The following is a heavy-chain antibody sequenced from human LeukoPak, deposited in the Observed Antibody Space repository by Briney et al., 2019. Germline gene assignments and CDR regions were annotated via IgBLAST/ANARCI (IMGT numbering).Heavy chain of an antibody. J-gene: IGHJ6*03. D-gene: IGHD1-26*01. CDR1: GFTFSSYN. CDR2: ITSGSSHI. CDR3: ARDPYSGSYGADYYYYMDV. Sequence: GGSLRLSCAASGFTFSSYNMNWVRQTPGQGLEWVSSITSGSSHIYYADSVKGRFTISRDNAKSSLYLQMNSLRAEDTAVYYCARDPYSGSYGADYYYYMDVWGKGTTVTVSS. V-gene: IGHV3-21*01.